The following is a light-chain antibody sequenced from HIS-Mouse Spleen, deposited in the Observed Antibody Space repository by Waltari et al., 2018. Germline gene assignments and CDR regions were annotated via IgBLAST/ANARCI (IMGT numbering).Light chain of an antibody. CDR1: SSDVGGYNY. J-gene: IGLJ3*02. CDR2: EVS. V-gene: IGLV2-14*01. Sequence: QSALTQPASVSGSPGQSITISCTGTSSDVGGYNYVLWYQQHPGKAPNLMIYEVSTRPSGVSNRFSGSKSGNTASLTISGLQAEDEADYYCSSYTSSSTWVFGGGTKLTVL. CDR3: SSYTSSSTWV.